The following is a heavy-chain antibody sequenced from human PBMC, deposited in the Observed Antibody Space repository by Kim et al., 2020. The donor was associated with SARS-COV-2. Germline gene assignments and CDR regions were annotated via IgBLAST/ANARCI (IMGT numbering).Heavy chain of an antibody. J-gene: IGHJ3*02. V-gene: IGHV4-31*03. D-gene: IGHD3-3*01. Sequence: SETLSLTCTVSGGSISSGGYYWSWIRQHPGKGLEWIGYIYYSGSTYYNPSLKSRVTISVDTSKNQFSLKLSSVTAADTAVYYCARGDTIFGVVIYAFDIWGQGTMVTVSS. CDR1: GGSISSGGYY. CDR2: IYYSGST. CDR3: ARGDTIFGVVIYAFDI.